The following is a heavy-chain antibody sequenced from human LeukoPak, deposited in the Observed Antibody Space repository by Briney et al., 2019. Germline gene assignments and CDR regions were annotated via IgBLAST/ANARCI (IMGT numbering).Heavy chain of an antibody. Sequence: SETLSLTCTVSGGSISSYYWSWIRQPPGKGLEWIGEINHSGSTNYNPSLKSRVTISVDTSKNQFSLKLSSVTAADTAVYYCARGRYSSSWPNYWGQGTLVTVSS. D-gene: IGHD6-13*01. CDR1: GGSISSYY. J-gene: IGHJ4*02. CDR2: INHSGST. V-gene: IGHV4-34*01. CDR3: ARGRYSSSWPNY.